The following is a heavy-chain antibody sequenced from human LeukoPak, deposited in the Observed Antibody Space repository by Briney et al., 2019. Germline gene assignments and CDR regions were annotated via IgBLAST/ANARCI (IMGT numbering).Heavy chain of an antibody. D-gene: IGHD6-13*01. CDR3: VRVVGKYSSSWYY. V-gene: IGHV4-34*01. J-gene: IGHJ4*02. Sequence: KPSETLSLTCAVYGGSFSRYSWSWIRQPPGKGLEWIGEINHSGSTNYNPSLKGRVTISVDTSKNQFSLKLRSVTAADTAVCYCVRVVGKYSSSWYYWGQGTLFTVSS. CDR2: INHSGST. CDR1: GGSFSRYS.